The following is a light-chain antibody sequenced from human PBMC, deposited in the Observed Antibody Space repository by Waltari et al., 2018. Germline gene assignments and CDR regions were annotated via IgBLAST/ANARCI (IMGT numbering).Light chain of an antibody. Sequence: DIQMTQSPSSLSASVGDRVTITCRASQGIGTYLHWYQQKPGEAPKLLIYGATSLQTGVPSRVSGSGSGTEFTLTISSRQPEDFATYFCQQSYSGPWTYGPGTKVEIK. CDR1: QGIGTY. CDR2: GAT. J-gene: IGKJ1*01. CDR3: QQSYSGPWT. V-gene: IGKV1-39*01.